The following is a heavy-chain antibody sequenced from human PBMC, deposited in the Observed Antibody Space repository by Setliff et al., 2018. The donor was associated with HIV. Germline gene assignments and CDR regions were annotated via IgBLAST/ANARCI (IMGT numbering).Heavy chain of an antibody. V-gene: IGHV4-4*07. CDR1: GDSSRPY. Sequence: SETLSLTCTVSGDSSRPYWTWVRQPAGKGLEWIGRIYTSGSTNYNPSLKSRVSMSIDTSDNQFSLNLNSVTAADTAVYYCAGEFAYWGQGALVTVSS. J-gene: IGHJ4*02. CDR3: AGEFAY. CDR2: IYTSGST. D-gene: IGHD3-10*01.